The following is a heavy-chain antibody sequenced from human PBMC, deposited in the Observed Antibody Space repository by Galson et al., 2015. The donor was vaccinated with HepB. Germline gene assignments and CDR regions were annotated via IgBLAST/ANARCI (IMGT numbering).Heavy chain of an antibody. V-gene: IGHV3-23*01. J-gene: IGHJ5*01. D-gene: IGHD5-18*01. CDR3: AKGYGLVDS. CDR2: ISGNGDST. Sequence: LRLSCAASGFAFDTHAMSWVRQAPGRGLEWISGISGNGDSTFYADSVKGRFTVSRDNSNNMLYLQMNSLRAEDAGLYFCAKGYGLVDSWGQGILVTVSS. CDR1: GFAFDTHA.